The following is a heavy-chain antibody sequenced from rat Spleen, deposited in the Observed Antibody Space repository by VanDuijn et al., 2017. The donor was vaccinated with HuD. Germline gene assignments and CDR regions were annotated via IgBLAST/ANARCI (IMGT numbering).Heavy chain of an antibody. CDR1: GFTFNNYG. D-gene: IGHD1-11*01. CDR2: ISSDGGRN. J-gene: IGHJ2*01. CDR3: GRRSGGIDY. Sequence: EVQLVESGGGLVQPGRSLKLSCAASGFTFNNYGMHWIRQAPTKGLEWVATISSDGGRNFYRDSVKGRFTISRDNAKSSLYLQMDSLRSGDTATYYCGRRSGGIDYWGQGVMVTVSS. V-gene: IGHV5-19*01.